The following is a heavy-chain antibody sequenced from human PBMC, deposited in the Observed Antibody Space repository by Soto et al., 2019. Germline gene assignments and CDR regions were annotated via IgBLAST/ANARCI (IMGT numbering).Heavy chain of an antibody. D-gene: IGHD1-7*01. CDR1: GGTFSSYA. V-gene: IGHV1-69*01. J-gene: IGHJ6*02. Sequence: QVQLVQSGAEVKKPGSSVKVSCKASGGTFSSYAISWVRQAPGQGLEWMGGIIPIFGTANYAQKFQGRVTITADESTSTAYMELSSPGSEDTAVYYCARERLTGTTTFYYYCGMDVWGQGTTVTVSS. CDR3: ARERLTGTTTFYYYCGMDV. CDR2: IIPIFGTA.